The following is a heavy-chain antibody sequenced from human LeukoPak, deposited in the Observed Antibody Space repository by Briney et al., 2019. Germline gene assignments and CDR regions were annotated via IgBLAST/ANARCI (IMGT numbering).Heavy chain of an antibody. CDR2: IYSGGST. CDR3: ARGSASGYDFFDY. Sequence: GGSLRLSCAASGFTVSSNYMSWVRQAPGKGLEWVSVIYSGGSTYYADSVKGRFTISRDNSKNTLYLQMNSLRAEDTALYHCARGSASGYDFFDYWGQGTLVTVSS. CDR1: GFTVSSNY. D-gene: IGHD5-12*01. V-gene: IGHV3-53*01. J-gene: IGHJ4*02.